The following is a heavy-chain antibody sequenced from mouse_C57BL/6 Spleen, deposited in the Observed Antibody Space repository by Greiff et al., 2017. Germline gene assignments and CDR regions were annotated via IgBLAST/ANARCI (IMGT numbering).Heavy chain of an antibody. J-gene: IGHJ1*03. CDR1: GFTFSDYG. CDR2: ISSGSSTI. D-gene: IGHD2-3*01. Sequence: DVKLVESGGGLVKPGGSLKLSCAASGFTFSDYGMHWVRQAPEKGLEWVAYISSGSSTIYYADTVKGRFTISRDNAKNTLFLQMTSLRSEDTAMYYCARQDGYYGYWYFDVWGTGTTVTVSS. CDR3: ARQDGYYGYWYFDV. V-gene: IGHV5-17*01.